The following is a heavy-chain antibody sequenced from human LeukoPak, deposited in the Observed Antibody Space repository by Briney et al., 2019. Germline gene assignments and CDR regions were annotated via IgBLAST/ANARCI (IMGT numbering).Heavy chain of an antibody. CDR3: ARDGGCTGGSCYRRFDY. CDR1: GFTFSTYS. D-gene: IGHD2-15*01. Sequence: PGGSLRLSCAASGFTFSTYSMNWVRQAPGKVLEWVSSISSRSSYIYYADSMKGRFTISRDNAKNSLYLQMNSLRAEDTAVYYCARDGGCTGGSCYRRFDYWGQGTLVTVSS. J-gene: IGHJ4*02. V-gene: IGHV3-21*01. CDR2: ISSRSSYI.